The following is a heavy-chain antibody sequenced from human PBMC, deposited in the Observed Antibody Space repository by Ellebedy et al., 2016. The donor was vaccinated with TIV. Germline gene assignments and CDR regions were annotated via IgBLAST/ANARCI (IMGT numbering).Heavy chain of an antibody. D-gene: IGHD3-10*01. Sequence: GGSLRLSCGASGFTFDDYGMSWVRQVPRKGLEWVSGINWNGARTGYADSVKGRFTISRDNAKNSLFLQMNSLRAEDTALYYCARAISKIRGVIKGGDYWGQGTLVTVSS. CDR1: GFTFDDYG. CDR2: INWNGART. CDR3: ARAISKIRGVIKGGDY. J-gene: IGHJ4*02. V-gene: IGHV3-20*04.